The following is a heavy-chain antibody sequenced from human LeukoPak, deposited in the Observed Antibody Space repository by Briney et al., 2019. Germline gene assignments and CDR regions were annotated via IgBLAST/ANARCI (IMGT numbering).Heavy chain of an antibody. D-gene: IGHD5-24*01. CDR2: IYPGDSDT. J-gene: IGHJ3*02. CDR1: GYSFSSHW. Sequence: GESLKISCKGSGYSFSSHWIVWVRQMPGKGLEWMGIIYPGDSDTRYSPSFQGQVTISADKSISTAYLQWSSLKASDTAMYYCARQRGEMATINSGDDAFDIWGQGTMVTVSS. V-gene: IGHV5-51*01. CDR3: ARQRGEMATINSGDDAFDI.